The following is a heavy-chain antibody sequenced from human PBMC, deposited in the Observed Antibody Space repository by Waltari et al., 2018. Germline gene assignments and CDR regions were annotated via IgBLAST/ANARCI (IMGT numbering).Heavy chain of an antibody. CDR2: INHSGST. CDR3: ARIQYAGAHGAFDI. CDR1: GGSFSGYY. D-gene: IGHD1-26*01. J-gene: IGHJ3*02. V-gene: IGHV4-34*01. Sequence: QVQLQQWGAGLLKPSETLSLTCAVYGGSFSGYYWSWIRQPPGKGLEWIGEINHSGSTNYNPSLKSRVTISVDTSKNQFSLKLSSVTAADTAVYYCARIQYAGAHGAFDIWGQGTMVTVSS.